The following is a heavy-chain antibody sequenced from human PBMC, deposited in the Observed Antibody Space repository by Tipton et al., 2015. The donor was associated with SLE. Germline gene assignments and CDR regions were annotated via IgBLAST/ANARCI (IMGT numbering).Heavy chain of an antibody. D-gene: IGHD1-1*01. J-gene: IGHJ4*02. CDR2: IYYGGTI. CDR3: ASGHFVF. V-gene: IGHV4-59*04. CDR1: GVSIRSYY. Sequence: GLVKPSETLSLTCTVPGVSIRSYYWSWIRQPPGKGLEWIGHIYYGGTIYYNPSLKSRVSMSIDTSKDQFSLNLSSVTASDTAVYYCASGHFVFWGQGRLVTVSS.